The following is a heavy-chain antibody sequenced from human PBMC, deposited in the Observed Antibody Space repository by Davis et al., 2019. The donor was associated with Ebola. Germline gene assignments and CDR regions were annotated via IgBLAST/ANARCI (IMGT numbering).Heavy chain of an antibody. CDR1: GGSITNYY. CDR2: IYFSGAA. Sequence: PSETLSLTCTVSGGSITNYYWDWIRQPPGKGLEWIGPIYFSGAAKYNPSLRSRATISVDTSKNQFYLKLNSVTAADTAVYYCARDAADDYGVNFDYWGQGNLVTVSS. CDR3: ARDAADDYGVNFDY. D-gene: IGHD4-17*01. J-gene: IGHJ4*02. V-gene: IGHV4-59*01.